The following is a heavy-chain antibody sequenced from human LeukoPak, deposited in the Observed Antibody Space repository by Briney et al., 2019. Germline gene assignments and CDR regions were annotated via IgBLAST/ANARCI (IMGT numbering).Heavy chain of an antibody. J-gene: IGHJ6*03. Sequence: SETLSLTCAVYGGSFSGYYWSWIRQPPGKGLEWIGEINHSGSTYYNPSLKSRVTISVDTSKNQFSLKLNSVTAADTAVYYCAKKDYYYMDVWGKGTTVTVSS. CDR1: GGSFSGYY. CDR2: INHSGST. V-gene: IGHV4-34*01. CDR3: AKKDYYYMDV.